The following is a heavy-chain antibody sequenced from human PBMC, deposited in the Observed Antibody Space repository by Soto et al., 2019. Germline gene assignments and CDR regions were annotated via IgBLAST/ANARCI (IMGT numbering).Heavy chain of an antibody. V-gene: IGHV1-18*01. D-gene: IGHD1-1*01. CDR2: ISAHNGNT. CDR1: GYGFTTYG. J-gene: IGHJ4*02. CDR3: ARGRYGDY. Sequence: QVHLVQSGAEVKKPGASVKVSCKGSGYGFTTYGITWVRQAPGQGLEWMAWISAHNGNTNYAQKLQGRVTVTRDTSKSTADMELRSLRSDDTAVYYCARGRYGDYWGQGALVTVSS.